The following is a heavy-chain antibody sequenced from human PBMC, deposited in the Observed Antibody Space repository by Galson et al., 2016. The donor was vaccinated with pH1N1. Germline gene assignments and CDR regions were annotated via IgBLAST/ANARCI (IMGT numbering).Heavy chain of an antibody. CDR2: IIPMFPTP. CDR3: ARPDQGAPYYYYGMDV. J-gene: IGHJ6*02. Sequence: SVKVSCKASGGTFSSYAIGSYAISWVRQAPGQGLEWMGGIIPMFPTPTYAQKFQGRVTITADASTSPAYMELGSLRSEDTAVYYCARPDQGAPYYYYGMDVWGQGTTVTVSS. D-gene: IGHD3-16*01. V-gene: IGHV1-69*13. CDR1: GGTFSSYAIGSYA.